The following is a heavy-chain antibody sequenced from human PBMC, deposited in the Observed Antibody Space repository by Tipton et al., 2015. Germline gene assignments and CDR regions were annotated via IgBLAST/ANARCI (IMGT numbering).Heavy chain of an antibody. D-gene: IGHD4-17*01. CDR1: GFTFSSYG. J-gene: IGHJ3*02. CDR2: IWYDGSNK. CDR3: ARDYFYGDPRRAAFDI. V-gene: IGHV3-33*01. Sequence: SLRLSCAASGFTFSSYGMHWVRQAPGKGLEWVAVIWYDGSNKYYADSVKGRFTISRDNSKNTLYLQMNSLRAEDTAVYYCARDYFYGDPRRAAFDIWGQGTMATVSS.